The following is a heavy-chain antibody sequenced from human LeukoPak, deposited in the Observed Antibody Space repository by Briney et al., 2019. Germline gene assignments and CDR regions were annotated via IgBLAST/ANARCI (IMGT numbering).Heavy chain of an antibody. Sequence: GRSLRLSCAASGFTFSSYAMHWVRQAPGKGLEWVAIISYDGSNKYYADSVKGRFTISRDNSKNTLYLQMNSLRAEDTAVYYCARDTQPLYSGSYSGLGYWGQGTLVTVSS. J-gene: IGHJ4*02. D-gene: IGHD1-26*01. CDR3: ARDTQPLYSGSYSGLGY. V-gene: IGHV3-30-3*01. CDR1: GFTFSSYA. CDR2: ISYDGSNK.